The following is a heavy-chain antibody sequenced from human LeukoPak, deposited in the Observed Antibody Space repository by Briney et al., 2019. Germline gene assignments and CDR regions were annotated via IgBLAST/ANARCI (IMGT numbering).Heavy chain of an antibody. Sequence: GGSLRLSCAASGFTFSSYELNWVRQAPGKGLEWVSYISSSGSTIYYADSVKGRFTISRDNAKNSLYLQMNSLRVEDTAVYYCARVRSRWTLRLGEFPLCYFDYWGQGTLVTVSS. V-gene: IGHV3-48*03. CDR1: GFTFSSYE. CDR2: ISSSGSTI. D-gene: IGHD3-16*01. CDR3: ARVRSRWTLRLGEFPLCYFDY. J-gene: IGHJ4*02.